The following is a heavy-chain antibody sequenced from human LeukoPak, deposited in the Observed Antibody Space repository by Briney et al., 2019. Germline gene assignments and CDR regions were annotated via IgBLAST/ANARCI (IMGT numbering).Heavy chain of an antibody. J-gene: IGHJ4*02. Sequence: GASVKVSCKASGGTFSSYAISWVRQAPGQGLEWMGRIIPIFGTANYAQKFQGRVTITTDESTNTAYMELSSLRSEDTAVYYCARDLGPDCGGDCPVDYWGQGTLVTVSS. CDR3: ARDLGPDCGGDCPVDY. CDR1: GGTFSSYA. V-gene: IGHV1-69*05. CDR2: IIPIFGTA. D-gene: IGHD2-21*02.